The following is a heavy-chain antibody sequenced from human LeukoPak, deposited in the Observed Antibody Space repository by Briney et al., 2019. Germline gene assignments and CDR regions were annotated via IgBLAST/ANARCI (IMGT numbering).Heavy chain of an antibody. CDR3: ARDLSDYYYDSSGLGWFDP. V-gene: IGHV4-59*01. CDR1: GGSISRYY. J-gene: IGHJ5*02. D-gene: IGHD3-22*01. Sequence: SETLSLTCTVSGGSISRYYWSWIRQPPGKGLEWSGYIYYSGSTNYNPSLKSRVTISVDTSKNQFSLKLSSVTAADTAVYYCARDLSDYYYDSSGLGWFDPWGQGTLVTVSS. CDR2: IYYSGST.